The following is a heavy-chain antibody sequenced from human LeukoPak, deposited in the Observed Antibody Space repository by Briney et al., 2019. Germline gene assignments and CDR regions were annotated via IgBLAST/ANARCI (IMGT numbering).Heavy chain of an antibody. D-gene: IGHD3-3*01. Sequence: GGSLRLSCAASGFTFSSYTMSRVRQAPGKGLEWVSAIRGSGGSTYYADSVKGRFTISRDNSKNTLYLQMNSLRAEDTAVYYCAEGTAPEWLYNSLDPWGQGTLVTVSS. CDR1: GFTFSSYT. CDR2: IRGSGGST. CDR3: AEGTAPEWLYNSLDP. V-gene: IGHV3-23*01. J-gene: IGHJ5*02.